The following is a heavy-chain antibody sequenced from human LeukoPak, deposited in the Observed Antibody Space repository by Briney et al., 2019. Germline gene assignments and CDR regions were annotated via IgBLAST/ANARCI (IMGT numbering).Heavy chain of an antibody. V-gene: IGHV3-30*04. J-gene: IGHJ3*02. Sequence: PGGSLRLSCAASGFTFSSYAMHWVRQAPGKGLEWVAVISYDGSNKYYADSVKGRFTISRDNSKNTLYLQMNSLRAEDTAVYYCASSSVEMATIRDAFDIWGQGTMVTVSS. CDR1: GFTFSSYA. CDR3: ASSSVEMATIRDAFDI. D-gene: IGHD5-24*01. CDR2: ISYDGSNK.